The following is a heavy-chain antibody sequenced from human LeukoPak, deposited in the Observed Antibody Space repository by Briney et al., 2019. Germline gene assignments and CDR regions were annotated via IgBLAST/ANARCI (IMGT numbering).Heavy chain of an antibody. CDR3: AREMIRGGHPLRYFDS. D-gene: IGHD3-22*01. CDR2: ASNDGTII. V-gene: IGHV3-74*01. J-gene: IGHJ5*01. Sequence: GGSLRLSCAASGFSFSDYLMHWVRQAPGERPVWVSRASNDGTIIDYADFVKGRFTMSRDNAQNTVSLQMNSLRVEDGAIYYCAREMIRGGHPLRYFDSWGQGALVTVSS. CDR1: GFSFSDYL.